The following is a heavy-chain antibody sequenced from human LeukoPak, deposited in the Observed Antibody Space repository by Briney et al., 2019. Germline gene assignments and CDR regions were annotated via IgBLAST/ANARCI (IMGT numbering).Heavy chain of an antibody. Sequence: TSETLSLTCTVSGGSISSYYWGWIRQPPGKGLEWIGYIHYSGSTNYNPSLKSRVTMSVDTSKNHFSLKLTSVTAADTAVYYCAREGVVVAATTYYYYMDVWGKGTTVTISS. V-gene: IGHV4-59*12. CDR3: AREGVVVAATTYYYYMDV. D-gene: IGHD2-15*01. CDR2: IHYSGST. J-gene: IGHJ6*03. CDR1: GGSISSYY.